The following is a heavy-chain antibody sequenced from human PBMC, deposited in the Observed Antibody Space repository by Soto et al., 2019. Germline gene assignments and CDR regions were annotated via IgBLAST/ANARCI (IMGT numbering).Heavy chain of an antibody. D-gene: IGHD5-12*01. CDR1: GYTFTSYG. CDR3: ARGGDVNYYLGMDV. CDR2: ISAYNGKT. Sequence: QVQLVQSGGEVKKPGASVKLSCTASGYTFTSYGISWVRQAPGQGLEWMGGISAYNGKTNYAQNVQGRVTMTTDTSTRTAYMDLRSLRSDDTAVYYCARGGDVNYYLGMDVWGQGTTVTVSS. J-gene: IGHJ6*02. V-gene: IGHV1-18*01.